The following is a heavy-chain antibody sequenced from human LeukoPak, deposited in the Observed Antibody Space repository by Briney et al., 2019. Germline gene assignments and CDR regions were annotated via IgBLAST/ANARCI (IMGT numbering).Heavy chain of an antibody. D-gene: IGHD2-21*02. V-gene: IGHV3-64D*06. Sequence: PGGSLRLSCTGSGFTFPIYAMHWVRQAPGKGLEYVSSISGNGGSTYYADSVNGRFTISRDNSKNQVYLQMSSRRDDDTAFYYCVKGGLYPGDYYGHWSRGTLVTVSS. CDR1: GFTFPIYA. CDR2: ISGNGGST. CDR3: VKGGLYPGDYYGH. J-gene: IGHJ4*02.